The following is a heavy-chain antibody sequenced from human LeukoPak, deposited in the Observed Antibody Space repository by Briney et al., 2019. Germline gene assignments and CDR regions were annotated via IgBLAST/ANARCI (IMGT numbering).Heavy chain of an antibody. D-gene: IGHD4-23*01. CDR2: ISGSGTNT. CDR1: GFTFSSYA. CDR3: AKDLRTVVTWGYWYFDL. Sequence: GSLRLSCAASGFTFSSYAMSWVRQAPGKGLEWVSVISGSGTNTDYADSLKGRFTISRDNSKNTLYLQMNSLRVEDTALYYCAKDLRTVVTWGYWYFDLWGRGTLVTVSS. V-gene: IGHV3-23*01. J-gene: IGHJ2*01.